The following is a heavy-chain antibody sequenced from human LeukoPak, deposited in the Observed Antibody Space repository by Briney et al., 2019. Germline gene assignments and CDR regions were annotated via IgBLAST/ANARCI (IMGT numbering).Heavy chain of an antibody. CDR2: ISAYNSNT. V-gene: IGHV1-18*01. D-gene: IGHD2-2*01. CDR3: ASNRGYCSSTSCPQYDAFDI. J-gene: IGHJ3*02. CDR1: GYTFTSYG. Sequence: ASVKVSCKASGYTFTSYGISWVRQAPGQGLEWMGWISAYNSNTNYAQKFQGRVTMTRDTSISTAYMELSRLRSDDTAVYYCASNRGYCSSTSCPQYDAFDIWGQGTMVTVSS.